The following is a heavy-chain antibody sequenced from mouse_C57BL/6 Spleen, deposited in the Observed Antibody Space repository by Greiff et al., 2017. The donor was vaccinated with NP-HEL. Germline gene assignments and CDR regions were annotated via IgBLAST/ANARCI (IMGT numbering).Heavy chain of an antibody. CDR3: ARAREYDGFAY. Sequence: VQLQQSGAELVKPGASVKISCKASGYAFSSYWMNWVKQRPGKGLEWIGQIYPGDGDTNYNGKFKGKATLTADKSASTAYMQLSSLTSEDYAVYVCARAREYDGFAYWGQGTLVTVSA. J-gene: IGHJ3*01. CDR1: GYAFSSYW. D-gene: IGHD2-14*01. CDR2: IYPGDGDT. V-gene: IGHV1-80*01.